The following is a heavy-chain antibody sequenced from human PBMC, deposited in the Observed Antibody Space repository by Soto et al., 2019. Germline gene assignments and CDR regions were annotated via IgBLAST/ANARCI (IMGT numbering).Heavy chain of an antibody. CDR1: GFTFSNAW. D-gene: IGHD5-18*01. J-gene: IGHJ6*02. CDR3: AKVGGTHTAMGPYYYYGMDV. Sequence: PVGSLRLSCAASGFTFSNAWMSWVRQAPGKGLEWVGRIKSKTDGGTTDYAAPVKGRFTISRDDSKNTLYLQMNSLRAEDTAVYYCAKVGGTHTAMGPYYYYGMDVWGQGTTVTVSS. V-gene: IGHV3-15*01. CDR2: IKSKTDGGTT.